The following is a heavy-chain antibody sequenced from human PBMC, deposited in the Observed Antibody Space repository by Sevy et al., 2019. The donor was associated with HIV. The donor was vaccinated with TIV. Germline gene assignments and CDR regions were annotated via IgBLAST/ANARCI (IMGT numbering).Heavy chain of an antibody. CDR1: GGSISSSSYY. V-gene: IGHV4-39*01. J-gene: IGHJ3*02. CDR3: ARPYSSGWYRGLGATDAFDI. Sequence: SETLSLTCTVSGGSISSSSYYWGWIRQPPGKGLEWIGSIYYSGSTYYNPSLKSRVTISVDTSKNQFSLKLSSVTAADTAVYYCARPYSSGWYRGLGATDAFDIWGQRTMVTVSS. CDR2: IYYSGST. D-gene: IGHD6-19*01.